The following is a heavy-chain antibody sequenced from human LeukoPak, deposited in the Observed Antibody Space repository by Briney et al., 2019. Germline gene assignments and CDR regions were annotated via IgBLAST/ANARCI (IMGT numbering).Heavy chain of an antibody. Sequence: ASVKVSCKASGGTFSSYAISWVRQAPGQGLEWMGRIIPILGIANYAQKFQGRVTITTDESTSTAYMELSSLRSEDTAVYYCAREVVVPAANGWFDPWGQGTLVTVSS. CDR1: GGTFSSYA. D-gene: IGHD2-2*01. V-gene: IGHV1-69*04. CDR2: IIPILGIA. CDR3: AREVVVPAANGWFDP. J-gene: IGHJ5*02.